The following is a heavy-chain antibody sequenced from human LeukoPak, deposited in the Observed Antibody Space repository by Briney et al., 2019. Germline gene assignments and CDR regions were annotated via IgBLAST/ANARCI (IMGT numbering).Heavy chain of an antibody. CDR1: GLTFNNAW. D-gene: IGHD2-21*02. V-gene: IGHV3-21*01. CDR2: IDGSSSHI. Sequence: GGSLRLSCAASGLTFNNAWLTWVRQAPGKGLEWVSSIDGSSSHIYYADSVKGRFTISRDNTKSSLYLQMNSLRAEDMAVYYCARGYCGGDCYGDWGQGTLVTVSS. CDR3: ARGYCGGDCYGD. J-gene: IGHJ1*01.